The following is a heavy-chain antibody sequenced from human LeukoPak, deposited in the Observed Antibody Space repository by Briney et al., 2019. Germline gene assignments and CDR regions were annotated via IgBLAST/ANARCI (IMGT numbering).Heavy chain of an antibody. CDR1: GDSLDRHY. D-gene: IGHD5-12*01. V-gene: IGHV4-4*07. J-gene: IGHJ4*02. Sequence: SETLSLTCTVSGDSLDRHYWSWIRQPAGRGLEWIGRIYVSGSTTHNPSLTGRVAMLVDASKNQFSLKLRSVTAADTAVYYCARFTYGGYSLDSWGQGTLVVVSS. CDR3: ARFTYGGYSLDS. CDR2: IYVSGST.